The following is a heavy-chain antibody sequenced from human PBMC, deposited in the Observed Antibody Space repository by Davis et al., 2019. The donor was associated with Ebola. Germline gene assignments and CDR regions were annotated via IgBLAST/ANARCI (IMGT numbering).Heavy chain of an antibody. CDR1: GGSFSGYY. V-gene: IGHV4-59*01. CDR2: IYYSGST. Sequence: SETLSLTCAVYGGSFSGYYWSWIRQPPGKGLEWIGYIYYSGSTNYNPSLKSRVTISVDTSKNQFSLKLSSVTAADTAVYYCASLPRRSYGMDVWGQGTTVTVSS. J-gene: IGHJ6*02. CDR3: ASLPRRSYGMDV.